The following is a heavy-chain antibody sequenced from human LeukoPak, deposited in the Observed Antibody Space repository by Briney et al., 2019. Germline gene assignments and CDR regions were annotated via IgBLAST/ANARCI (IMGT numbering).Heavy chain of an antibody. CDR3: AEDQKLQPFHY. J-gene: IGHJ4*02. CDR2: ISWNSDYT. CDR1: GFKFDDYT. V-gene: IGHV3-43*01. Sequence: GGSLRLSCAASGFKFDDYTMHWVRRAPEKGLEWVSLISWNSDYTSYAESVKGRFTISRDNSKNTLYLQMNSLRAEDTSVYYCAEDQKLQPFHYWGQGTLVTVSS. D-gene: IGHD1-1*01.